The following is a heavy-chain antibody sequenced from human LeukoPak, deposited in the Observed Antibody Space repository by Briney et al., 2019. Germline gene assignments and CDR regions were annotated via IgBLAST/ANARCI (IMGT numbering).Heavy chain of an antibody. J-gene: IGHJ5*02. V-gene: IGHV4-34*01. CDR2: INHSGST. Sequence: KPSETLSLTCAVYGGSFSDYHWSWIRQPPGKGLEWIGEINHSGSTNYNPSLKSRVTISVDTSKNQFSLKLSSVTAADTAVYYCARSRRNWFDPWGQGTLVTVSS. CDR3: ARSRRNWFDP. CDR1: GGSFSDYH.